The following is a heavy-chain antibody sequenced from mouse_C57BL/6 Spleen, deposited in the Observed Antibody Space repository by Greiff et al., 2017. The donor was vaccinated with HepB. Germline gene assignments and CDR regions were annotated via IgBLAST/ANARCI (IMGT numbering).Heavy chain of an antibody. CDR3: ARLAFYYAMDY. Sequence: DVMLVESGGGLVQPGGSLSLSCAASGFTFTDYYMSWVRQPPGKALEWLGFIRNKANGYTTEYSASVKGRFTISRDNSQSILYLQMNALRAEDSATYYCARLAFYYAMDYWGQGTSVTVSS. CDR1: GFTFTDYY. D-gene: IGHD1-1*01. CDR2: IRNKANGYTT. V-gene: IGHV7-3*01. J-gene: IGHJ4*01.